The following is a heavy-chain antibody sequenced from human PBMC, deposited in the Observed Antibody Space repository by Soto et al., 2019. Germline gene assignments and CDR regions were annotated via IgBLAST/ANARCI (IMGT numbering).Heavy chain of an antibody. CDR2: IIPIFGTA. J-gene: IGHJ6*02. CDR1: GGTFSSYA. D-gene: IGHD3-22*01. Sequence: QVQLVQSGAEVKKPRSSVKVSCKASGGTFSSYAISWVRQAPGQGIEWMGGIIPIFGTANYAQKFQGIVTITADDSTGTAYMALSSLRSEDTAVYYCARGEGRGGLRGMEVWGQGTTVTVAS. V-gene: IGHV1-69*01. CDR3: ARGEGRGGLRGMEV.